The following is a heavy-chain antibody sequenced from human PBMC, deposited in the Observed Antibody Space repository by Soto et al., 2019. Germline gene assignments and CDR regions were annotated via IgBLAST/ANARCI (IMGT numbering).Heavy chain of an antibody. CDR2: ISSSSSTI. J-gene: IGHJ3*02. D-gene: IGHD2-8*01. CDR1: GFTFSSYS. Sequence: GGSLRLSCAASGFTFSSYSMNWVRQAPGKGLEWVSYISSSSSTIYYADSVKGRFTISRDNAKNSLYLQMNSLRAEDTAVYYCARRSGASVYAMTDAFDIWGQGTMVT. V-gene: IGHV3-48*01. CDR3: ARRSGASVYAMTDAFDI.